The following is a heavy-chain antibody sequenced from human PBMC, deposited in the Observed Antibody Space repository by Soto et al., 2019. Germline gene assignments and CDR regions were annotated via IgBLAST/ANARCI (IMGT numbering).Heavy chain of an antibody. CDR1: GFTFSSYG. V-gene: IGHV3-33*01. D-gene: IGHD6-13*01. J-gene: IGHJ3*02. Sequence: GGSLRLSCAASGFTFSSYGMHWVRQAPGKGLEWVAVIWYDGSNKYYADSVKGRFTISRDNSKNTLYLQMNSLRAEDTAVYYCARGSIAAAANDAFDIWGQGTTVTVSS. CDR3: ARGSIAAAANDAFDI. CDR2: IWYDGSNK.